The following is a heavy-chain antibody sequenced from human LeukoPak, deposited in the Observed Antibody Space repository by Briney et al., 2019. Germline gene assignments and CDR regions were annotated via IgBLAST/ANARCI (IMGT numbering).Heavy chain of an antibody. Sequence: GGSLRLSCAASGFTFSSYDMHWVRQATGKGLEWVSAIGTAGDTYYPGSVKGRFTISRDNAKNSLYLQMNSLRAEDTAVYYCARDPVGYCSGGSCYSPYGMDVWGKGITVTVSS. CDR2: IGTAGDT. J-gene: IGHJ6*04. CDR3: ARDPVGYCSGGSCYSPYGMDV. V-gene: IGHV3-13*01. CDR1: GFTFSSYD. D-gene: IGHD2-15*01.